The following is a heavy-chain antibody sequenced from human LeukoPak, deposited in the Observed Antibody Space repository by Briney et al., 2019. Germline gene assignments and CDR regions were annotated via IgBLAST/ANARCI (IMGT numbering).Heavy chain of an antibody. Sequence: GGSLRLSCAASGFTFSSYAMHWVRQAPGKGLEWVSVIYSGGSTYYADSVKGRFTISRDNSKNTLYLQMNSLRAEDTAVYYCAKDLTLDWGQGTLVTVSS. CDR2: IYSGGST. J-gene: IGHJ4*02. V-gene: IGHV3-NL1*01. CDR3: AKDLTLD. CDR1: GFTFSSYA.